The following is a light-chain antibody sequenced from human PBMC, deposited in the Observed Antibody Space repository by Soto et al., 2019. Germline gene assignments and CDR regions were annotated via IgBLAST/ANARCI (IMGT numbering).Light chain of an antibody. CDR3: MQGITFT. CDR2: KAS. J-gene: IGKJ1*01. CDR1: QSLVHSDGNTY. Sequence: IVLTQSPLSLPVTLGQPASISCRSSQSLVHSDGNTYLNWFQQRPGQSPRRLIYKASNRDSGVPDRFSGSGSGTDFTLSISRVEADDVGVYYCMQGITFTFXQGTKADIK. V-gene: IGKV2-30*02.